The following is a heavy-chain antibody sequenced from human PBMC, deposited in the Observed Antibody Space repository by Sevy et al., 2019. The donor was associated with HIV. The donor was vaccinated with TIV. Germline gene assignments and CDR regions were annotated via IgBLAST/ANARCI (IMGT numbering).Heavy chain of an antibody. Sequence: GGSLRLSCAASGFTFSSYAMHWVRQAPGKGLEWVAVISYDGSNKYYADSVKGRFTISRDNSKNTLYLQMNSLRAEDTAVYYWASWDYGDYVRGYYYGMDVWGQGTTVTVSS. CDR1: GFTFSSYA. D-gene: IGHD4-17*01. V-gene: IGHV3-30-3*01. J-gene: IGHJ6*02. CDR2: ISYDGSNK. CDR3: ASWDYGDYVRGYYYGMDV.